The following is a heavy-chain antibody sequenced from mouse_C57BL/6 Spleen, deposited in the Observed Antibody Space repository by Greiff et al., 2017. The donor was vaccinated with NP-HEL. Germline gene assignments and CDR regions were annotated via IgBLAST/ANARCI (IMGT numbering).Heavy chain of an antibody. Sequence: DVKLQESGPGLAKPSQTLSLPCSVTGYSITSDYWNWIRKFPGNKLEYMGYISYSGSTYYNPSLKSRISITRDTSKNQYYLQLNSVTTEDTATYYCARSGGSSYWYFDVWGTGTTVTVSS. CDR1: GYSITSDY. CDR3: ARSGGSSYWYFDV. V-gene: IGHV3-8*01. CDR2: ISYSGST. J-gene: IGHJ1*03. D-gene: IGHD1-1*01.